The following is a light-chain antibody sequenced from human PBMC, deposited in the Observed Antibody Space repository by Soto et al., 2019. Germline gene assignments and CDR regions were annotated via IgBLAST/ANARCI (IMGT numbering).Light chain of an antibody. Sequence: QLVLTQSPCASASLGASVKLTCTLSSGHSNYVIAWHQQQPEKGPRYLMKLNSDGSHSKGDGIPDRFSGSSSGAERYLTISSLQSEDEADYYCQTWDTGIRVFGGGTKLTV. CDR3: QTWDTGIRV. J-gene: IGLJ3*02. V-gene: IGLV4-69*01. CDR1: SGHSNYV. CDR2: LNSDGSH.